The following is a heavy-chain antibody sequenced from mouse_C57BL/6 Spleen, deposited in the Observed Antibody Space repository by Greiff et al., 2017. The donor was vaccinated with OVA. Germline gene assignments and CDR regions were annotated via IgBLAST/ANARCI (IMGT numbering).Heavy chain of an antibody. CDR1: GYTFTDYY. CDR3: AREDTTGVAPYYCDY. J-gene: IGHJ2*01. D-gene: IGHD1-1*01. V-gene: IGHV1-76*01. CDR2: IYPGSGHT. Sequence: VQLQESGAELVRPGASVKLSCKASGYTFTDYYINWVKQRPGQGLEWIARIYPGSGHTYYNEQFKGKATLTAEKSSSTADMQLSSLTAEDSAVDCGAREDTTGVAPYYCDYWGQGTTLTVSA.